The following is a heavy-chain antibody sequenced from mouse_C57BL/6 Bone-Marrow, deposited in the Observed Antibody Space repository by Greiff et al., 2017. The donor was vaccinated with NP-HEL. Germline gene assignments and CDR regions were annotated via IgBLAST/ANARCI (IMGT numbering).Heavy chain of an antibody. CDR3: ARGRYSDYIYAMDY. D-gene: IGHD2-13*01. CDR2: ISDGGSYT. V-gene: IGHV5-4*01. J-gene: IGHJ4*01. CDR1: GFTFSSYA. Sequence: VQLQQSGGGLVKPGGSLKLSCAASGFTFSSYAMSWVRQTPEKRLEWVATISDGGSYTYYPDNVKGRFTISRDNAKNNLYLQMSHLKSEDTAMYYCARGRYSDYIYAMDYWGQGTSVTVSS.